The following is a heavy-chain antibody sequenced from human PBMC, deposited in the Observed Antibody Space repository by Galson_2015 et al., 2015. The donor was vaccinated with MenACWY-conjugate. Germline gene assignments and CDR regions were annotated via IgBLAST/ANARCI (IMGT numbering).Heavy chain of an antibody. CDR1: GFTFRNYA. CDR2: IAVGGEDS. CDR3: AKGGIYYYYGMDV. V-gene: IGHV3-23*01. Sequence: SLRLSCAVSGFTFRNYAMSWVRQAPGKGLEWVSTIAVGGEDSFYADSVKGRFTISRDNSKNRLYLQMNSLRAEDTALYYCAKGGIYYYYGMDVWGQGTTVTVSS. J-gene: IGHJ6*02.